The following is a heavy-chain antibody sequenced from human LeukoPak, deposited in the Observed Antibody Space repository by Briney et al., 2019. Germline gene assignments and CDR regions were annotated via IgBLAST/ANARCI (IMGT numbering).Heavy chain of an antibody. Sequence: GGSLRLSCAASGFTFSSYSMNWVRQAPGKGLEWVSSISSSSSYIYYADSVKGRFTISRDNAKNSLYLQMNSLRAEDTAVYYCARDGVGYYGSGSYYSYWGQGTLVTVSS. CDR2: ISSSSSYI. J-gene: IGHJ4*02. CDR1: GFTFSSYS. CDR3: ARDGVGYYGSGSYYSY. D-gene: IGHD3-10*01. V-gene: IGHV3-21*01.